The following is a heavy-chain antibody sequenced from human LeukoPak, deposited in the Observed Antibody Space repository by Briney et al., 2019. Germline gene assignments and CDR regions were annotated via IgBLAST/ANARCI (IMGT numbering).Heavy chain of an antibody. J-gene: IGHJ6*03. CDR2: ISYDGSNK. D-gene: IGHD4-17*01. Sequence: GGSLRLSCAASGFTFSSYAMHWVRQAPGKGLEWVAVISYDGSNKYYADSVKGRFTISRDNSKNTLYLQMNSLRAEDTAVYYCATPWGTTVIGASFMDVWGKGTTVTVSS. V-gene: IGHV3-30*04. CDR1: GFTFSSYA. CDR3: ATPWGTTVIGASFMDV.